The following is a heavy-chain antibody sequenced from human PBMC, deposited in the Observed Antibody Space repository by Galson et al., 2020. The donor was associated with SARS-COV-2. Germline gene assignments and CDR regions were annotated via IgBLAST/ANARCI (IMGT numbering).Heavy chain of an antibody. CDR1: GYTLTELS. CDR2: FDPKDGET. D-gene: IGHD2-2*01. V-gene: IGHV1-24*01. Sequence: ASVKVSCKVSGYTLTELSMHWVRQAPGKGLEWMGGFDPKDGETIYAQKFQGRVTMTEDTSTDTAYMELSSLRSEDTAVYYCATGVVVVPAAITWFDPWGQGTLVTVSS. J-gene: IGHJ5*02. CDR3: ATGVVVVPAAITWFDP.